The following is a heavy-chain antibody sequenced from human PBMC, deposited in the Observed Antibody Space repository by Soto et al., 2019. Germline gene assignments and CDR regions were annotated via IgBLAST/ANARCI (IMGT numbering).Heavy chain of an antibody. V-gene: IGHV1-18*01. CDR2: ISVYNGTT. J-gene: IGHJ4*02. CDR1: GYTFTSYG. D-gene: IGHD3-3*01. CDR3: VREICY. Sequence: QVQLVQSGADVKKPGASVKVSCKASGYTFTSYGISWVRQAPGQGLEGWGWISVYNGTTIYGQKLKGRVTKPTDTSTNTAYMELRSLRSDDTAVYYCVREICYWCQGTLVTVSS.